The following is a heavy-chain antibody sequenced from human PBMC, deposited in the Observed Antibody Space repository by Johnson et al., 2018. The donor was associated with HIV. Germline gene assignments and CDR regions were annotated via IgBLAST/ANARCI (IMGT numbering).Heavy chain of an antibody. CDR3: VCLRAWTFDI. J-gene: IGHJ3*02. D-gene: IGHD3-10*01. Sequence: QVQLVESGGGVVQPGGSLRLSCEASGFSFSDYYINWIRQAPGKGLEWVSYIDSSGSGIYYADSVKGRFTISRDNAKNSLYLQMHSLRAEDTAVYYCVCLRAWTFDIWGQGTMVTVSS. CDR2: IDSSGSGI. CDR1: GFSFSDYY. V-gene: IGHV3-11*04.